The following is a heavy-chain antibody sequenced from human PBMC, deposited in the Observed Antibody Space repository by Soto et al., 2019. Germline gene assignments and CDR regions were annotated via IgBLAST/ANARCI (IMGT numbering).Heavy chain of an antibody. Sequence: EVQLVESGGGLVQPGGSLRLSGAASGFTVSTKYMSWVRQAPGKGLEWVSVSYSGGSTFYADSVRGRFTISRDNSKNTVNLQMNSLRAEDTAVCYCARDPWAADYWGQGTLVAVSS. CDR3: ARDPWAADY. D-gene: IGHD3-16*01. CDR2: SYSGGST. CDR1: GFTVSTKY. V-gene: IGHV3-66*01. J-gene: IGHJ4*02.